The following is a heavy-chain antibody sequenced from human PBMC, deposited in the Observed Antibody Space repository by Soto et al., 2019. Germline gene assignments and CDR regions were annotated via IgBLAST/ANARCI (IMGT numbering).Heavy chain of an antibody. CDR2: IYYSGST. CDR3: ARIAAAFRFDP. J-gene: IGHJ5*02. D-gene: IGHD6-13*01. Sequence: SETLSLTCTVSGGSISSGGYYWSWIRQHPGKGLEWIGYIYYSGSTYYNPSLKSRVTISVDTSKNQFSLKLSSVTAAGTAVYYCARIAAAFRFDPWGQGTLVTVSS. V-gene: IGHV4-31*03. CDR1: GGSISSGGYY.